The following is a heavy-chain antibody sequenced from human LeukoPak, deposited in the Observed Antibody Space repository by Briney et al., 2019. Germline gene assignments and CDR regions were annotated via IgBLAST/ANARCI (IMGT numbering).Heavy chain of an antibody. Sequence: SQTLSLTCTVSGGSISTPGYYWSWIRQHLGKGLEWIGYIYYSGSTYYNPSLRSRVTISVDTSKNQFSLKLSSVTGADTAVYYCANGGAYCGADCYLPAFDYWGQGTLVTVSS. CDR1: GGSISTPGYY. D-gene: IGHD2-21*02. V-gene: IGHV4-31*03. CDR3: ANGGAYCGADCYLPAFDY. J-gene: IGHJ4*02. CDR2: IYYSGST.